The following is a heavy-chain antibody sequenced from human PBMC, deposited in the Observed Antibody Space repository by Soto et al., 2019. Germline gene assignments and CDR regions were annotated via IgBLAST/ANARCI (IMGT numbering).Heavy chain of an antibody. CDR1: GFTFSDSY. V-gene: IGHV3-11*01. J-gene: IGHJ4*02. CDR2: ISSSDSII. D-gene: IGHD3-22*01. Sequence: PGGSLRLSCAASGFTFSDSYMSWIRQAPGRGLEWVSYISSSDSIIYYSDSVKGRFIISRDNAKNSLYLQMNSLRAEDTAVYYCARDLGYYDSSGYFDYWGQVTLIAVSS. CDR3: ARDLGYYDSSGYFDY.